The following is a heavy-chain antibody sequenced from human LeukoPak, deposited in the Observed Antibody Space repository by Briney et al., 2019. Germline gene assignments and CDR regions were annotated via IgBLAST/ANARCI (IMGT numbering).Heavy chain of an antibody. J-gene: IGHJ3*02. CDR3: ARLTQYFGAFDI. D-gene: IGHD3-9*01. CDR1: GFTFSSYA. V-gene: IGHV3-30*04. CDR2: ISYNGGNN. Sequence: GASLRLSCAASGFTFSSYAMSWVRQAPGKGLEWVAVISYNGGNNYYADSVKGRFTISRDTSKTTLYLQMNSLRAEDTAVYYCARLTQYFGAFDIWGQGTMVTVSS.